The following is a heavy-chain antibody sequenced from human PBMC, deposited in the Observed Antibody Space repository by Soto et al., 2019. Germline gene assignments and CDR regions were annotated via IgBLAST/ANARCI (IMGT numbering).Heavy chain of an antibody. CDR3: TKYTYTSRYSYFGMDV. J-gene: IGHJ6*02. CDR1: GFTVGDYA. V-gene: IGHV3-49*03. Sequence: PGGALRLSSTGSGFTVGDYAMSWSRQAPGKGLEGVGVIRNKAYGDTTDYAASVKGRFTIFRDDSKSIAYLQMTSLKTEDTGVYYCTKYTYTSRYSYFGMDVWGHGTTGTVS. CDR2: IRNKAYGDTT. D-gene: IGHD2-15*01.